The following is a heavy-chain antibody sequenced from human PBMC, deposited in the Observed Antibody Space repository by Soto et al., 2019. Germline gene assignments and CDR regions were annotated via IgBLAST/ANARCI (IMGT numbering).Heavy chain of an antibody. CDR1: GFTFSDHY. Sequence: DVQLVESGGGLVQPGGSLRLSCAASGFTFSDHYMDWVRQAPGKGLEWVGRTRNKVTGYTTEYAASVKGRFTISRDYSKNSLYLKMNSLKTEDTAVYYCARDQYCGRSNCYRTGMDVWGQGTTVTVSS. CDR3: ARDQYCGRSNCYRTGMDV. J-gene: IGHJ6*02. D-gene: IGHD2-2*01. V-gene: IGHV3-72*01. CDR2: TRNKVTGYTT.